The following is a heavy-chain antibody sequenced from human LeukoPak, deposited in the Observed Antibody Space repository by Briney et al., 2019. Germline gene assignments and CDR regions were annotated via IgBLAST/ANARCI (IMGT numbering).Heavy chain of an antibody. CDR1: GGSFSGYY. V-gene: IGHV4-34*01. CDR3: ARVSKPHGSSWYAFGYFQH. J-gene: IGHJ1*01. D-gene: IGHD6-13*01. CDR2: INHSGST. Sequence: SETLSLTCAVYGGSFSGYYWSWIRQPPGKGLEWIGEINHSGSTNYNPSLKSRVTISVDTSKNQFSLKLSSVTAADTAVYYCARVSKPHGSSWYAFGYFQHWGQGTLVTVSS.